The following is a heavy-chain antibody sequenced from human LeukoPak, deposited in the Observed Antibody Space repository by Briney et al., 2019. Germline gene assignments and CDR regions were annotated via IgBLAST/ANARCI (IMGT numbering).Heavy chain of an antibody. Sequence: SQTLSLTCTVSGGSISSGGYYWSWIRQHPGKGLEWIGYISYSGSAYYNPSLKSRVTISVDTSKNQFSLKLSSVTAADTAVYYCARDLYDSSSAFDYWGQGTLVTVSS. CDR3: ARDLYDSSSAFDY. CDR2: ISYSGSA. V-gene: IGHV4-31*03. D-gene: IGHD3-22*01. CDR1: GGSISSGGYY. J-gene: IGHJ4*02.